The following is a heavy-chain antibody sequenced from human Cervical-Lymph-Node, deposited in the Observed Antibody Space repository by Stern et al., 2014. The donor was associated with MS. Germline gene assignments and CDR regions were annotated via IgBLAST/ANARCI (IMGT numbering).Heavy chain of an antibody. CDR2: IVVGSGNT. J-gene: IGHJ6*02. V-gene: IGHV1-58*01. CDR1: GFTFTSSA. D-gene: IGHD3-22*01. Sequence: QLVQSGPEVKKPGTSVKVSCKASGFTFTSSAVQWVRQARGQPLEWIGWIVVGSGNTNYAQKFQERVTITRDMSTSTAYMELSSLRSEDTAVYYCAANYYDTYYYYGMDVWGQGTTVTVSS. CDR3: AANYYDTYYYYGMDV.